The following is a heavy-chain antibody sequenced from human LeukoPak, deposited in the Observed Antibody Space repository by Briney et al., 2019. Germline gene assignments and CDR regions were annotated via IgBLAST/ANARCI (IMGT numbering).Heavy chain of an antibody. CDR1: GGTFSSYV. V-gene: IGHV1-69*05. Sequence: SVKVSCKASGGTFSSYVISWVRQAPGQGLEWMGRIIPIFGTANYAQKFQGRVTITTDESTSTAYMELSSLRSEDTAVYYCVLEGNWNYIARLGITGFDPWGQGTLVTVSS. J-gene: IGHJ5*02. D-gene: IGHD1-7*01. CDR2: IIPIFGTA. CDR3: VLEGNWNYIARLGITGFDP.